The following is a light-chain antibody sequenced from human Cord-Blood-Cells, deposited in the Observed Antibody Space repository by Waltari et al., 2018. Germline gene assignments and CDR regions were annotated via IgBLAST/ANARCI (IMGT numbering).Light chain of an antibody. CDR3: CSYAGSSTFV. J-gene: IGLJ3*02. V-gene: IGLV2-23*03. CDR1: SSDVGSYNL. CDR2: EGS. Sequence: QSALTQPASVSGSPGQSITISCTGTSSDVGSYNLVSWYQQPPGNAPKLMIYEGSKRPSAVSPRFSGSKSCNTASLTISGLQAEDEADYYCCSYAGSSTFVFGGGTKLTVL.